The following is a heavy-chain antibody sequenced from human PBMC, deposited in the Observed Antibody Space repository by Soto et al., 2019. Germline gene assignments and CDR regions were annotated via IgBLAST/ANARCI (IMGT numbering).Heavy chain of an antibody. V-gene: IGHV1-2*02. CDR3: ARDARGTRGFDEMDI. CDR1: GYIFTGYH. CDR2: INPNSGDT. D-gene: IGHD3-9*01. Sequence: ASVKVSCKASGYIFTGYHIHWVRQAPGRGLEWMGWINPNSGDTEYAQNFQGRVTMTRDTSFNLVYMEMSGLMPDDTAVYYCARDARGTRGFDEMDIWGQGTTVTVSS. J-gene: IGHJ6*02.